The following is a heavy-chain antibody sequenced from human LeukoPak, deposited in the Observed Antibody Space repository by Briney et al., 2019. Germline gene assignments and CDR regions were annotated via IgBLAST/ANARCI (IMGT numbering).Heavy chain of an antibody. V-gene: IGHV1-24*01. CDR1: GYTLTELS. CDR2: FDPEDGET. J-gene: IGHJ4*02. CDR3: ATDRRDSSGYLFDY. Sequence: ASVKVSCKVSGYTLTELSMHWVRQAPGKGLEWMGGFDPEDGETIYAQKFQGRVTMTEDTSTDTAYMELSSLRSEDTAVYYCATDRRDSSGYLFDYWAREPWSPSPQ. D-gene: IGHD3-22*01.